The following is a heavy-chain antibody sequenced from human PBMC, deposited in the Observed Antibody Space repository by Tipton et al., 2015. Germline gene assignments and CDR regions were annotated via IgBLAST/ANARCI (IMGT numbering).Heavy chain of an antibody. D-gene: IGHD1-26*01. CDR1: GFTVSSNY. CDR3: AKAFQSGRYPPPAFDS. CDR2: IYSGGST. Sequence: QLVQSGGGLIQPGGSLRLSCAASGFTVSSNYMSWVRQAPGKGLEWVSVIYSGGSTYYSDFVKGRFTISRDNSENTLYLQMDSRRVEDTAVYYCAKAFQSGRYPPPAFDSWGQGTLVTVSP. V-gene: IGHV3-53*01. J-gene: IGHJ4*02.